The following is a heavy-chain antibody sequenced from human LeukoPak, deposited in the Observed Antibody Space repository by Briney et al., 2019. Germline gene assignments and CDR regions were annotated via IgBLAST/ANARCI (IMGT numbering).Heavy chain of an antibody. V-gene: IGHV3-23*01. J-gene: IGHJ4*02. CDR2: ISGSGGST. D-gene: IGHD2-15*01. CDR1: GFTFSSYA. Sequence: PGGSLRLSCAASGFTFSSYAMSWVRQAPGKGLEWVAAISGSGGSTYYADSVKGRFTISRDNSKNTLYLQMNSLRAEDTAVYYCAPYCSGGSCYGVDYWGQRTLVTVSS. CDR3: APYCSGGSCYGVDY.